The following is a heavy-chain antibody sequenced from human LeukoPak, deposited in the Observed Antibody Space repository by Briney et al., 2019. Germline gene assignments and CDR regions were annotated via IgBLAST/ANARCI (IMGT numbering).Heavy chain of an antibody. CDR1: GFTFDDYA. CDR3: AKDSSGSYYGPGRFFDY. V-gene: IGHV3-9*03. Sequence: GGSLRLSCAASGFTFDDYAMHWVRQAPGKGLKGVSGISWNSGSIGYADSVKGRFTISRDNAKNSLYLQMNSLRAEDMALYYCAKDSSGSYYGPGRFFDYWGQGTLVTVSS. CDR2: ISWNSGSI. J-gene: IGHJ4*02. D-gene: IGHD1-26*01.